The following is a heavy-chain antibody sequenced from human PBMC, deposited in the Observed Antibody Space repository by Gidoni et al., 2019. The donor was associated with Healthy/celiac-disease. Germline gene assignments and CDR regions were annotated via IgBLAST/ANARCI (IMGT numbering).Heavy chain of an antibody. CDR2: IYSGSST. V-gene: IGHV3-53*01. CDR3: ASRGTGYYDY. D-gene: IGHD3-9*01. J-gene: IGHJ4*02. Sequence: RLVESGGGLIQPGGSLSLSCAAPGFTVSSSYVSWVRQAPGTGLDWVSVIYSGSSTYYADSVKCRFTISRDNSKNTLYLQMNSLRAEDTAVYYCASRGTGYYDYWGQGTLVTVSS. CDR1: GFTVSSSY.